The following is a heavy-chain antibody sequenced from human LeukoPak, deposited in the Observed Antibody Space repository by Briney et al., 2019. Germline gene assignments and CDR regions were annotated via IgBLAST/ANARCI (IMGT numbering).Heavy chain of an antibody. CDR1: GGSISSYY. J-gene: IGHJ3*02. CDR2: IYYSGST. CDR3: ARRALTTTRVGAFDI. D-gene: IGHD4-11*01. Sequence: SETLSLTCTVSGGSISSYYWSWIRQPPGKGLEWTGHIYYSGSTNYNPSLKSRVTISVDTSKNQFSLKLSSVTAADTAVYYCARRALTTTRVGAFDIWGQGTMVTVSS. V-gene: IGHV4-59*08.